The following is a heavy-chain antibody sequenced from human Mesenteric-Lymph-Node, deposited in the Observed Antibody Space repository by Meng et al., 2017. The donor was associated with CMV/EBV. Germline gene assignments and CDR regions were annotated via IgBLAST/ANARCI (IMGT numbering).Heavy chain of an antibody. Sequence: GSISSSNWWSWVRPPPGKGLEWIGEIYHSGSTNYNPSLKSRVTISVDKSKNQFSLKLSSVTAADTAVYYCARGYCSGGSCYSVFFDYWGQGTLVTVSS. D-gene: IGHD2-15*01. CDR2: IYHSGST. CDR1: GSISSSNW. J-gene: IGHJ4*02. CDR3: ARGYCSGGSCYSVFFDY. V-gene: IGHV4-4*02.